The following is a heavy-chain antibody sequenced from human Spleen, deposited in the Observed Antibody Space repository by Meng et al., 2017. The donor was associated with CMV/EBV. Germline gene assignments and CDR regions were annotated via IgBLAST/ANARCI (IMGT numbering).Heavy chain of an antibody. CDR1: GGSISSYY. D-gene: IGHD6-13*01. J-gene: IGHJ4*02. CDR2: IYTSGST. V-gene: IGHV4-4*07. Sequence: QVQLQESGPGLVKPSETLSLTCTGSGGSISSYYWSWIRQPAGKGLEWIGRIYTSGSTNYNPSLKSRVTISVDTSKNQFSLKLSSVTAADTAVYYCVSYSSLLGWDYWGQGTLVTVSS. CDR3: VSYSSLLGWDY.